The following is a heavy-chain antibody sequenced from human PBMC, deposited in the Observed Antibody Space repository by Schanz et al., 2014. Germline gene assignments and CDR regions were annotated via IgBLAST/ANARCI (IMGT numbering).Heavy chain of an antibody. CDR1: GSTFSNYW. CDR3: ARRITGTHHNPYYHGMDV. J-gene: IGHJ6*02. D-gene: IGHD1-20*01. CDR2: IYSGGDT. Sequence: EVQLVESGGGLVQPGGSLRLSCAVSGSTFSNYWMTWVRQAPGKGLEWVSLIYSGGDTNYAGSVKGRFTISRDGSKNTLYLQMNSLRAEDTAVYYCARRITGTHHNPYYHGMDVWGQGTTVTVSS. V-gene: IGHV3-66*04.